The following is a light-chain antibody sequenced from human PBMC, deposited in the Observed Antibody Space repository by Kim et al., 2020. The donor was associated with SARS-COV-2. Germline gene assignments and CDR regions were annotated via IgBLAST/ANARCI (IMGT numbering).Light chain of an antibody. Sequence: SALTQPASVSGSPGQSITISCTGTSSDVGNYDYVSWYQQHPAKAPKLMIFDVTYRPSGVSNRFSGSKSGNTASLTISGLQAEDEADYYCSSYTTSSTLVFGGGTQLTVL. J-gene: IGLJ2*01. V-gene: IGLV2-14*03. CDR2: DVT. CDR3: SSYTTSSTLV. CDR1: SSDVGNYDY.